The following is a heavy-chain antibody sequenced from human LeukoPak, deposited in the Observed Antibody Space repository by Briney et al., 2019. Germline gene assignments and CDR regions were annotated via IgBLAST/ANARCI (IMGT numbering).Heavy chain of an antibody. D-gene: IGHD3-22*01. Sequence: PSDTLSLTCSVSGGSIRNYFWSWIRQTPGTGLEWIGYIYHSGNTNYNPSLKSRVTISVDTSKNQFSLRLSSVTAADTAVYYCARVIGDYDRRGLKNPYYFDYWGQGTLVTVSS. CDR3: ARVIGDYDRRGLKNPYYFDY. J-gene: IGHJ4*02. CDR2: IYHSGNT. V-gene: IGHV4-59*07. CDR1: GGSIRNYF.